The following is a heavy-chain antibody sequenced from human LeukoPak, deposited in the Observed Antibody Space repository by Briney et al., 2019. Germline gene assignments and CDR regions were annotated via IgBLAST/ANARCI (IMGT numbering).Heavy chain of an antibody. J-gene: IGHJ3*02. CDR1: GGSISSGSYY. Sequence: SETLSLTCTVSGGSISSGSYYWSWIRQPPGKGLEWIGYIYYSGSTNYNPSLKSRVTISVDTSKNQFSLKLSSVTAADTAVYYCARMGPYRHSSGYYSVDAFDIWGQGTMVTVPS. CDR3: ARMGPYRHSSGYYSVDAFDI. D-gene: IGHD3-22*01. V-gene: IGHV4-61*01. CDR2: IYYSGST.